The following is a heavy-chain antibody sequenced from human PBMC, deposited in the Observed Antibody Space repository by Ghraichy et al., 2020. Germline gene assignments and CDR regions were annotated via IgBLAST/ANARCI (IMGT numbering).Heavy chain of an antibody. J-gene: IGHJ5*02. V-gene: IGHV4-61*01. CDR3: ASKHVGGTTGNWFDP. Sequence: SETLSLTCTVSGGSVSSGSYYWSWIRQPPGKGLEWIGYIYYSGSTSYNTSLKSRVTISVDTSKNQFSLRLSSVTAADTAVYYCASKHVGGTTGNWFDPWGQGTLVTVSS. CDR1: GGSVSSGSYY. D-gene: IGHD1-1*01. CDR2: IYYSGST.